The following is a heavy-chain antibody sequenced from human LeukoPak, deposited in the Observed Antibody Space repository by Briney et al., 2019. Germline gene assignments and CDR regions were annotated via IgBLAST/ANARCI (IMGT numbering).Heavy chain of an antibody. V-gene: IGHV3-30*18. CDR2: ISYDGSNK. J-gene: IGHJ6*02. CDR1: GFTFSSYG. Sequence: PGRSLRLSCAASGFTFSSYGMHWVRQAPGKGLEWVAVISYDGSNKYYADPVKGRFTISRDNSKNTLYLQMNSLRAEDTAVYYCAKNLIAARRPYYYYGMDVWGQGTTVTVSS. CDR3: AKNLIAARRPYYYYGMDV. D-gene: IGHD6-6*01.